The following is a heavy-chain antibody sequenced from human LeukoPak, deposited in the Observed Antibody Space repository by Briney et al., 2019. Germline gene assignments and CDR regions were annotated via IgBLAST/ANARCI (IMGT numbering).Heavy chain of an antibody. CDR2: INPSGGST. CDR3: ARGIYFDY. J-gene: IGHJ4*02. Sequence: ASVKVSCKASGYTFTSYYMHWVRQAPGQGLEWMGIINPSGGSTNYAQKLQGRVTMTTDTSTSAAYMELRSLRSDDTAVYYCARGIYFDYWGQGTLVTVSS. V-gene: IGHV1-46*01. CDR1: GYTFTSYY.